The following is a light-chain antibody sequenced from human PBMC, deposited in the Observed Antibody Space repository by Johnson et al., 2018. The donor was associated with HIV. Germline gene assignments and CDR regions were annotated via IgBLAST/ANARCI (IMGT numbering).Light chain of an antibody. CDR3: GTWDSSLSTYV. CDR1: SSKIGKNY. Sequence: QSVLTQPPSVSAAPGQKVTISCSGSSSKIGKNYVCWYQQLPGTAPKLLIYDNNKRPSGIPDRFSGSKSGTSATLGITGLQTGDEADYYCGTWDSSLSTYVFGTGTKVTVL. CDR2: DNN. V-gene: IGLV1-51*01. J-gene: IGLJ1*01.